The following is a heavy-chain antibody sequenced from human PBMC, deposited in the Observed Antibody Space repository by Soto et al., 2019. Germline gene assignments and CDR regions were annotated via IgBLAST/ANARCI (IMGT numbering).Heavy chain of an antibody. Sequence: QVQLVQSGAEEKKPGASVKVSCKASGYTFTGYAMHWVRKAPGQRLEWMGWINAGNGNTKYSQKFQGRVTITRDTSASTAYMELSSLRSEDTAVYSCARAVAVPADFDYWGQGTLVTVSS. D-gene: IGHD6-19*01. J-gene: IGHJ4*02. CDR1: GYTFTGYA. CDR2: INAGNGNT. V-gene: IGHV1-3*05. CDR3: ARAVAVPADFDY.